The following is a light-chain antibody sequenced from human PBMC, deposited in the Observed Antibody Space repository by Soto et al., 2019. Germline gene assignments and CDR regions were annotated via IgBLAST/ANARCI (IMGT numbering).Light chain of an antibody. CDR3: QQYGTSPGT. CDR2: GAS. CDR1: QSVSASY. J-gene: IGKJ1*01. V-gene: IGKV3-20*01. Sequence: EIVLTQSPGTLSLSPGERATLSCWASQSVSASYLAWYQHKSGQAPRLLIYGASIRATVIPDRFSGSGSGTDFSLTISRLEPEDFAVYYCQQYGTSPGTFGQATKVEFK.